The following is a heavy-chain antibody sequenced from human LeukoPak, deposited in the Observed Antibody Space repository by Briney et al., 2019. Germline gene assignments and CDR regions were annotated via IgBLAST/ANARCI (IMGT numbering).Heavy chain of an antibody. CDR3: AKDHYSYGLSHNWFDP. V-gene: IGHV3-23*01. D-gene: IGHD5-18*01. CDR1: GFTFSRYW. CDR2: ISGSGGST. J-gene: IGHJ5*02. Sequence: PGGSLRLSCAASGFTFSRYWMSWVRQAPGKGLEWVSAISGSGGSTYYADSVKGRFTISRDNSKNTLYLQMNSLRAEDTAVYYCAKDHYSYGLSHNWFDPWGQGTLVTVSS.